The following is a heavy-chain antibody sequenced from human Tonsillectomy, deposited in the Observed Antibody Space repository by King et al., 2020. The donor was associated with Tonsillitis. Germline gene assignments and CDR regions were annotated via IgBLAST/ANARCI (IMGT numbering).Heavy chain of an antibody. CDR1: GFTFSSYA. Sequence: VQLVESGGGVVQPGRSLRLSCAASGFTFSSYAIHWVRQAPGKGLEWVALISYDATNKYYADSVKGRFTISRDNSKNTLYLQMNSLSTADTAVYYCAASLNADYGDYASHYWGQGTLVTVSS. CDR2: ISYDATNK. CDR3: AASLNADYGDYASHY. J-gene: IGHJ4*02. D-gene: IGHD4-17*01. V-gene: IGHV3-30*01.